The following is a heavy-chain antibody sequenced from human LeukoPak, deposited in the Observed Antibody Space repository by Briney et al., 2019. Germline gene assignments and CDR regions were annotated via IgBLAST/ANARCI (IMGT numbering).Heavy chain of an antibody. J-gene: IGHJ6*02. D-gene: IGHD2-8*01. Sequence: GGSLRLSCAASRFTFYDYAMHWVRHIPGEGVEWVSGIFWNSAVIVYADSVKGRFTISRDNSKNSLYLQMNSFRGEDTALYYCAKAFRTNSTYHYGLDVWGQGTTVTVSS. V-gene: IGHV3-9*01. CDR1: RFTFYDYA. CDR2: IFWNSAVI. CDR3: AKAFRTNSTYHYGLDV.